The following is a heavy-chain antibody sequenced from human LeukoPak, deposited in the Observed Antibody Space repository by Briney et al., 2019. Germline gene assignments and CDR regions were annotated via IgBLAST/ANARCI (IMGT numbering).Heavy chain of an antibody. Sequence: GESLKISSKGSGYSFTSYWIGWVRPMPGKGLEWMGIIYPGDSDTRYSPSFQGQVTISADKSISTAYLQWSSLKASDTAMYYCARGATYYYDSSGYYLDYWGQGTLVTVSS. CDR1: GYSFTSYW. CDR2: IYPGDSDT. D-gene: IGHD3-22*01. V-gene: IGHV5-51*01. CDR3: ARGATYYYDSSGYYLDY. J-gene: IGHJ4*02.